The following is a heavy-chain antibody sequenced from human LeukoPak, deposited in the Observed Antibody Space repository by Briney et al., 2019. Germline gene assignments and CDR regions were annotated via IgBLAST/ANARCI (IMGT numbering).Heavy chain of an antibody. Sequence: ASVNVSCKASGYTFTSYAMNWVRQAPGQGLEWMGWINTNTGNPTYAQGFTGRFVFSLDTSVSTAYLQISSLKAEDTAVYYCARVLRGYSSSWYSRDPYYFDYWGQGTLVTVSS. V-gene: IGHV7-4-1*02. CDR2: INTNTGNP. CDR1: GYTFTSYA. CDR3: ARVLRGYSSSWYSRDPYYFDY. J-gene: IGHJ4*02. D-gene: IGHD6-13*01.